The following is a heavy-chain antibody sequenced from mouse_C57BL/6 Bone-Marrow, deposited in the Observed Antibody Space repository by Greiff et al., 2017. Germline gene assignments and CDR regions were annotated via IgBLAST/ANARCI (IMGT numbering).Heavy chain of an antibody. D-gene: IGHD2-5*01. V-gene: IGHV2-6-1*01. CDR2: IWSDGST. J-gene: IGHJ4*01. CDR1: GFSFTSYG. CDR3: ARHNSDYVDYAMDY. Sequence: VQLVESGPGLVAPSQCLSITCTVSGFSFTSYGVHWVRQPPGKGLEWLVVIWSDGSTTYNSALKSRLSISKNNSKSQVFLKMNSLQTDDTAMYYCARHNSDYVDYAMDYWGQGTSVTVSS.